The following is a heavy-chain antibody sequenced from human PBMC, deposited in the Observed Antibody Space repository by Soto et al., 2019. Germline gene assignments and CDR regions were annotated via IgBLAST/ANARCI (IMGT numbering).Heavy chain of an antibody. CDR1: GGSISSSNW. V-gene: IGHV4-4*02. Sequence: PSETLSLTCAVSGGSISSSNWWSWVRQPPGKGLEWIGEIYHSGSTNYNPSLKSRVTISVDKSKNQFSLKLSSVTAADTAVYSCARADRGQGSLELEYWGQGTLVTVSS. CDR2: IYHSGST. J-gene: IGHJ4*02. D-gene: IGHD3-10*01. CDR3: ARADRGQGSLELEY.